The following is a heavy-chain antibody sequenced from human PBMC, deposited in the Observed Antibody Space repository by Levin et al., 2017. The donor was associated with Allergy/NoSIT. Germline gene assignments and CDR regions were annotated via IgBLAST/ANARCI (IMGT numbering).Heavy chain of an antibody. J-gene: IGHJ4*02. D-gene: IGHD3-3*02. V-gene: IGHV6-1*01. CDR3: ARGIYGCFDY. Sequence: SQTLSLTCAISGDSVSSNSAVWNWIRQSPSRGLEWLGRTYYRSNWYNDYAVSVKGRITINPDTSKSQFSLQLNSVTPEDTAVYYCARGIYGCFDYWGQGTLVTVSS. CDR1: GDSVSSNSAV. CDR2: TYYRSNWYN.